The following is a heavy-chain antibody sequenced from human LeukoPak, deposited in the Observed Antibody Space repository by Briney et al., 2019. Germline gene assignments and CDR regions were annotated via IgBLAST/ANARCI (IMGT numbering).Heavy chain of an antibody. Sequence: GASVKVSCKASRYTFTGYYMHWVRQAPGQGLEWMGWINPNSGGTNYAQKFQGRVTMTRDTSISTAYMELSRLRSDDTAVYYCARAASGSYYAPFDYWGQGTLVTVSS. CDR1: RYTFTGYY. V-gene: IGHV1-2*02. CDR2: INPNSGGT. CDR3: ARAASGSYYAPFDY. J-gene: IGHJ4*02. D-gene: IGHD1-26*01.